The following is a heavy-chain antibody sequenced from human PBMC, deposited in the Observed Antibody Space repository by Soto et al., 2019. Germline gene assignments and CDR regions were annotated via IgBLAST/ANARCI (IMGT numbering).Heavy chain of an antibody. J-gene: IGHJ5*02. CDR1: GGFLSESY. V-gene: IGHV4-34*01. Sequence: PSETLSLTCAVYGGFLSESYWTWIRQPPGKGLEWIGEINHVGGTNYNPSLKSRVTMSVDTSQNQFYLRLISVTAADTAMYFCVRIRYQLTSPVLWLDPWGQGTRVTVSS. CDR2: INHVGGT. CDR3: VRIRYQLTSPVLWLDP. D-gene: IGHD3-16*01.